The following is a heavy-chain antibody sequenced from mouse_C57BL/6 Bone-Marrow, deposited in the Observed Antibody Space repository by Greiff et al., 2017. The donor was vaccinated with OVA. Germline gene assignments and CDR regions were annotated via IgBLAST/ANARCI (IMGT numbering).Heavy chain of an antibody. CDR3: ARGAYYDYFWYFDV. D-gene: IGHD2-4*01. CDR2: INPNNGGT. Sequence: EVQLQQSGPELVKPGASVKISCKASGYTFTDYYMNWVKQSHGKSLEWIGDINPNNGGTSYNQKFKGKATLTVDKSSSTAYMELRSLTSEDSAVYYCARGAYYDYFWYFDVWGTGTTVTVSS. CDR1: GYTFTDYY. J-gene: IGHJ1*03. V-gene: IGHV1-26*01.